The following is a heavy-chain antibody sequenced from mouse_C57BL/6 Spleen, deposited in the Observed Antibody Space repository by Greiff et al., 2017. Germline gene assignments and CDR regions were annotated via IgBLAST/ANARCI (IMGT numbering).Heavy chain of an antibody. CDR2: ISSGGSYT. J-gene: IGHJ2*01. CDR1: GFTFSSYG. CDR3: ARDLRLFDY. Sequence: EVKLVESGGDLVKPGGSLKLSCAASGFTFSSYGMSWVRQTPDKRLEWVATISSGGSYTYYPDSVKGRFTISRDNAKNTLYLQMSSLKSEDTAMYYCARDLRLFDYWGQGTTLTVSS. V-gene: IGHV5-6*01. D-gene: IGHD3-2*02.